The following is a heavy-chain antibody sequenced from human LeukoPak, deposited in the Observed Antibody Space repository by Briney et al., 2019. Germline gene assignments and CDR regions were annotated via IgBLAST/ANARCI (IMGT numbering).Heavy chain of an antibody. CDR3: AGAKESYYDKSGYFPLDY. CDR1: GFTFSSYA. D-gene: IGHD3-22*01. J-gene: IGHJ4*02. V-gene: IGHV3-23*01. Sequence: PGRSLRLSCAASGFTFSSYAMRWVRQAPGKGLEWVSGISGGGDSIVYADSVKGRFTISKDTSKNTLFLHLTSLRAEDTAMYYCAGAKESYYDKSGYFPLDYWGQGTLVTVSS. CDR2: ISGGGDSI.